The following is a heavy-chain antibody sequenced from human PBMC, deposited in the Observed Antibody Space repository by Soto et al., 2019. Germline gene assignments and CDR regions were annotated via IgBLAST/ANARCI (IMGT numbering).Heavy chain of an antibody. CDR3: ARYSSSSGPIGYYYYMDV. CDR1: SGSISSSNW. J-gene: IGHJ6*03. Sequence: QVQLQESGPGLVKPSGTLSLTCAVSSGSISSSNWWSWVRQPPGKGLEWIGEIYHSGSTNYNPSLKGRVTISVDKSKNQFSLKLSSVTAADTAVYYCARYSSSSGPIGYYYYMDVWGKGTTVTVSS. D-gene: IGHD6-6*01. CDR2: IYHSGST. V-gene: IGHV4-4*02.